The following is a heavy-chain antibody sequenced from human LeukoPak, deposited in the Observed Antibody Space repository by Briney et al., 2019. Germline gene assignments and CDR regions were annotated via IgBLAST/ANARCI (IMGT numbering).Heavy chain of an antibody. CDR3: ARDYYDILTGYYPRSYYYYYGMDV. CDR2: ISYDGSNK. CDR1: GFTFSSYA. Sequence: GRSLRLSCAASGFTFSSYAMHWVRQAPGKGLEWVAVISYDGSNKYYADSVKGRFTISRDNSKNTLYLQMNSLRAEDTAVYYCARDYYDILTGYYPRSYYYYYGMDVWGQGTTVTVSS. D-gene: IGHD3-9*01. J-gene: IGHJ6*02. V-gene: IGHV3-30-3*01.